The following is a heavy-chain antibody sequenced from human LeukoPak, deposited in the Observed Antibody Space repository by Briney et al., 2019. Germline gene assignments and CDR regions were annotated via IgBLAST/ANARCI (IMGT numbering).Heavy chain of an antibody. D-gene: IGHD1-26*01. J-gene: IGHJ4*02. CDR1: GFTFSNYA. CDR3: ARDGGIVGATNPYFAY. Sequence: GGSLRLSCAASGFTFSNYALHWVRQAPGKGLEWVALISYDGSNKYYADSVKGRFTISRDNSKNTLYPQVRSLRHEDTAVYYCARDGGIVGATNPYFAYWGQGALVTVSS. CDR2: ISYDGSNK. V-gene: IGHV3-30-3*01.